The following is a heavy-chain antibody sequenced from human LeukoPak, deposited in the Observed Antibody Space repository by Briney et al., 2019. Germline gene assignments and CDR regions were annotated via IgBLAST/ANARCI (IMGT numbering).Heavy chain of an antibody. Sequence: PGGSLRLSCAASGFTFSDYYMSWIRQAPGKGLEWVSDISSSGSTIYYADSVKGRFTISRDNAKNSLYLQMNSLRAEDTAVYYCVREGYCNSTSCYGGDYWGQGTQVTVSS. V-gene: IGHV3-11*01. CDR1: GFTFSDYY. CDR3: VREGYCNSTSCYGGDY. D-gene: IGHD2-2*01. J-gene: IGHJ4*02. CDR2: ISSSGSTI.